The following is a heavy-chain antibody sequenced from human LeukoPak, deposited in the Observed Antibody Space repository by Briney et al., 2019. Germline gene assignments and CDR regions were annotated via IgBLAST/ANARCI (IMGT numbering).Heavy chain of an antibody. V-gene: IGHV3-43*02. CDR1: GFTFSSYA. CDR3: AKDIYVAGSGTDWYYYGMDV. Sequence: GGSLRLSCAASGFTFSSYAMSWVRQAPGKGLEWVSLISGDGGRTYYADSVKGRFTISRDNSKNSLYLQMNSLRTEDTALYYCAKDIYVAGSGTDWYYYGMDVWGQGTTVTVSS. CDR2: ISGDGGRT. J-gene: IGHJ6*02. D-gene: IGHD3-10*01.